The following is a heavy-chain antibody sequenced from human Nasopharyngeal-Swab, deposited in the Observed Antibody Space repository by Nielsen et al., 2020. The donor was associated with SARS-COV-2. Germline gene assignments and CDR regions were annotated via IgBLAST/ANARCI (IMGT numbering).Heavy chain of an antibody. Sequence: GESLKISCSASGFTFSSYAMHWVRQAPGKGLEYVSAISSNGGSTYYADSVKGRFTISRDNSKNTLYLQMSSLRAEDTAVYYCVKERGSYVFDYWGQGTLVTVSS. D-gene: IGHD1-26*01. CDR2: ISSNGGST. V-gene: IGHV3-64D*09. CDR1: GFTFSSYA. CDR3: VKERGSYVFDY. J-gene: IGHJ4*02.